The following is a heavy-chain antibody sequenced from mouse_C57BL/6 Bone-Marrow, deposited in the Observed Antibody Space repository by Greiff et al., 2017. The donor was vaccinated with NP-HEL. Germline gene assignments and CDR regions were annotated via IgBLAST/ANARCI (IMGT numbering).Heavy chain of an antibody. CDR3: ARPGLAWFAY. CDR2: ISNGGGST. D-gene: IGHD3-3*01. Sequence: EVQVVESGGGLVQPGGSLKLSCAASGFTFSDYYMYWVRQTPETRLEWVAYISNGGGSTYYPDTVKGRFTISRDNAKNTLYLQMSRLKSEDTAMYYCARPGLAWFAYWGQGTLVTVSA. CDR1: GFTFSDYY. J-gene: IGHJ3*01. V-gene: IGHV5-12*01.